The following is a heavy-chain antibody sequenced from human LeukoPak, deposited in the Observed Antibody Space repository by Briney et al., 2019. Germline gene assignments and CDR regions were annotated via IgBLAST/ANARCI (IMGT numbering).Heavy chain of an antibody. CDR1: GESFSGYY. V-gene: IGHV4-34*01. CDR3: ATSGGTLGPTNYFAY. D-gene: IGHD3-16*01. J-gene: IGHJ4*02. Sequence: PSETLSLTCAVYGESFSGYYWSWIGQPPGKGLEWIGEINHSGSTNYNPSLKSRVTISVDTSKNQFSLKLSSVTAADTAVYYCATSGGTLGPTNYFAYWGQGTLVTVSS. CDR2: INHSGST.